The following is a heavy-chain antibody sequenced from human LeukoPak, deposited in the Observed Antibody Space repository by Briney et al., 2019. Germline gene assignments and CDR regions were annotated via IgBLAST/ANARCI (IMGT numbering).Heavy chain of an antibody. CDR3: ARFSGSNLFAY. J-gene: IGHJ4*02. V-gene: IGHV3-74*01. Sequence: GGSLRLSCSASGLTLSGYWMHWVRQIPGKGLVWVSRIDSDGSGTSYADSVKGRFTISRDNAKNSLYLQMNSLRAEDTGVYYCARFSGSNLFAYWGQGTLVTVSS. D-gene: IGHD1-26*01. CDR1: GLTLSGYW. CDR2: IDSDGSGT.